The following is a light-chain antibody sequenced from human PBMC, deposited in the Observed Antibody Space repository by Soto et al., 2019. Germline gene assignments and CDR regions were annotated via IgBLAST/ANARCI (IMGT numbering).Light chain of an antibody. Sequence: SVLTQSPGTLSLSPGEGATLSCRTSQSISSTYLAWYQQRPGQAPRLLIYAASSRATGIPDRFSGSRSGTDFTLTISRLEPEDFAVYYCQQYFGSLYTFGQGNKLEIK. CDR2: AAS. V-gene: IGKV3-20*01. CDR1: QSISSTY. J-gene: IGKJ2*01. CDR3: QQYFGSLYT.